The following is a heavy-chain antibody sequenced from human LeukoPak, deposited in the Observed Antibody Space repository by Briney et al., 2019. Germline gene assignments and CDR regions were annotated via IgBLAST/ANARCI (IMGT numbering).Heavy chain of an antibody. D-gene: IGHD3-3*01. J-gene: IGHJ6*02. CDR2: TYYRSKWYN. CDR1: GDSVSSNSAA. Sequence: SQTLSLTCAISGDSVSSNSAAWNWIRQSPSRGLERLGRTYYRSKWYNDYAVSVKSRITINPDTSKNQFSLKLSSVTAADTAVYYCARAPPHFYDFWSGPYYYYGMDVWGQGTTVTVSS. V-gene: IGHV6-1*01. CDR3: ARAPPHFYDFWSGPYYYYGMDV.